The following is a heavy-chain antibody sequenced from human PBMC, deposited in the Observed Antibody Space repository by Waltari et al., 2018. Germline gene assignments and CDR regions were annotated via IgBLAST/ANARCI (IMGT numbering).Heavy chain of an antibody. CDR2: IRREPYNYAT. CDR1: GFSLSGAS. J-gene: IGHJ4*02. Sequence: EVQVVESGGGLVQPGGSRKLPWATSGFSLSGASIHWVRQTSGKGLEWVGRIRREPYNYATAYSASVKGRFTISRDDSKNTAFLQMNSLMTEDTAVYYCSGGEVTGTDFWGQGTLVTVSS. V-gene: IGHV3-73*01. D-gene: IGHD6-19*01. CDR3: SGGEVTGTDF.